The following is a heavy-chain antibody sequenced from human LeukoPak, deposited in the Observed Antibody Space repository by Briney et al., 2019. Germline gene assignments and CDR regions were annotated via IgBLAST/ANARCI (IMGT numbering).Heavy chain of an antibody. CDR3: ARDLTGHCSSTSCFFIPAYYYYMDV. J-gene: IGHJ6*03. Sequence: ASVKVSCKASGGTFSSYAISWVRQAPGQGLEWMGWISAYNGNTNYAQKLQGRVTMTTDTSTSTAYMELRSLRSDDTAVYYCARDLTGHCSSTSCFFIPAYYYYMDVWGKGTTVTVSS. CDR1: GGTFSSYA. V-gene: IGHV1-18*01. CDR2: ISAYNGNT. D-gene: IGHD2-2*01.